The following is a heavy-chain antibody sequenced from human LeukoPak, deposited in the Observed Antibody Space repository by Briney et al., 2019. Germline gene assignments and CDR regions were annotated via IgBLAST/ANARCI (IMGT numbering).Heavy chain of an antibody. Sequence: SDTLSLTCAVSGYSISSGYYWGWIRQPPGKGLESIGSIYYDGSTYYNPSLNSRVTISIDTSNNQFSLNLSSVSVADTAVYYCARQAAYGGRDYWGQGTLVIVSS. J-gene: IGHJ4*02. V-gene: IGHV4-38-2*01. CDR2: IYYDGST. D-gene: IGHD4-23*01. CDR3: ARQAAYGGRDY. CDR1: GYSISSGYY.